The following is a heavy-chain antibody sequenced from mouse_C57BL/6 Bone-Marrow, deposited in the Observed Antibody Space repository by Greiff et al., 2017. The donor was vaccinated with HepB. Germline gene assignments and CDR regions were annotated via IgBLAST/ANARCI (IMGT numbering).Heavy chain of an antibody. Sequence: VKLMESGAELARPGASVKMSCKASGYTFTSYTMHWVKQRPGQGLEWIGYINPSSGYTKYNQKFKDKATLTADKSSSTAYMQLSSLTSEDSAVYYCAQNYYGSSYWYFDVWGTGTTVTVSS. V-gene: IGHV1-4*01. CDR3: AQNYYGSSYWYFDV. CDR2: INPSSGYT. D-gene: IGHD1-1*01. CDR1: GYTFTSYT. J-gene: IGHJ1*03.